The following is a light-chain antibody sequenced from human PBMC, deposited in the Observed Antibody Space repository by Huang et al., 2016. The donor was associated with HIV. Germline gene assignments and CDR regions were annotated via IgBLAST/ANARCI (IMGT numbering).Light chain of an antibody. CDR1: QIVSSH. CDR3: QQYNDFRST. J-gene: IGKJ3*01. V-gene: IGKV3-15*01. CDR2: AAA. Sequence: ETVMTQSPVTLSVSPGYRASLSCRSSQIVSSHLAWYPQKPGQAPRLLIYAAATRATGVPARFSGSGSGTEFTLTISTLQSEDSAVYYCQQYNDFRSTFGPGTRVEIK.